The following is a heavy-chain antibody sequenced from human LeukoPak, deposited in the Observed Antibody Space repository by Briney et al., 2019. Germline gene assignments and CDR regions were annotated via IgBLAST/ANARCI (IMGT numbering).Heavy chain of an antibody. CDR2: IVPSDSYT. J-gene: IGHJ4*02. CDR1: GYSFTTYW. Sequence: GEALKISFKVSGYSFTTYWISWVRQMPGKGLEWMGRIVPSDSYTDYAPSFQGHVTISADRSLSTAYLQWYSLKASDTAMYYCARQDFWGQGTLVTVSS. CDR3: ARQDF. V-gene: IGHV5-10-1*01.